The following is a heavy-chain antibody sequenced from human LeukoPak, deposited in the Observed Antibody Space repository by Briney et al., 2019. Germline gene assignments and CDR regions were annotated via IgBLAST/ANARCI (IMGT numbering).Heavy chain of an antibody. CDR2: VFHSGTT. J-gene: IGHJ3*02. V-gene: IGHV4-59*08. Sequence: SETLSLTCNVSGDSLTSHFWSWIRQTPGKGLEWIGYVFHSGTTNYSPSLKSRVTISLDTSKKQFYLRLASVTAADTAVYYCARRMATVTDAFDIWGRGTLVSVSS. CDR3: ARRMATVTDAFDI. CDR1: GDSLTSHF. D-gene: IGHD5-24*01.